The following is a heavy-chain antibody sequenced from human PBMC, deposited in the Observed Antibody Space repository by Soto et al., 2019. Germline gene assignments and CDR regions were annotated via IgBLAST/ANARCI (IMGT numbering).Heavy chain of an antibody. CDR3: ARPDLRRTLFGVVKGFDY. CDR1: GWSFSDSY. CDR2: INHSGST. D-gene: IGHD3-3*01. Sequence: PSETLSLTCAVYGWSFSDSYWSWIRQPPGKGLEWIGEINHSGSTNSNPSLKSRLTTSVDTSKNHFSLKLSSGTAADTAVYYCARPDLRRTLFGVVKGFDYWGQGTQVTVSS. V-gene: IGHV4-34*01. J-gene: IGHJ4*02.